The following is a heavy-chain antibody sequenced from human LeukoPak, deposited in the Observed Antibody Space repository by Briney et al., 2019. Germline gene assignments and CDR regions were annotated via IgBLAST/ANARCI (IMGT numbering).Heavy chain of an antibody. CDR2: ISYSAST. J-gene: IGHJ4*02. D-gene: IGHD2-15*01. CDR3: ARHPFATPFDS. Sequence: PSETLSLTCTVSGGSISSYYWSWIRQPPGKGLEWIGYISYSASTNYNPSLKSRVTISLDTSKNQFSLKLSSVTAADPPVYFCARHPFATPFDSWGPGTLVTVSS. V-gene: IGHV4-59*08. CDR1: GGSISSYY.